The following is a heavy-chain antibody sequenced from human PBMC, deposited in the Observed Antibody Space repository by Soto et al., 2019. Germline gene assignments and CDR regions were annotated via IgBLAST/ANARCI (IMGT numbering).Heavy chain of an antibody. CDR2: IYYSGST. V-gene: IGHV4-30-4*01. D-gene: IGHD6-13*01. J-gene: IGHJ2*01. CDR1: GGSISSVDYY. CDR3: ARDPTSSSWGNWYFDL. Sequence: QVQLQESGPGLVKPSQTLSLTCTVSGGSISSVDYYWSWSLQPPGKGLEWIGYIYYSGSTYYNPSLKRRVTISVDTSKNQFSLKLSSVTDADTDVYYCARDPTSSSWGNWYFDLWGRGTLVTVSS.